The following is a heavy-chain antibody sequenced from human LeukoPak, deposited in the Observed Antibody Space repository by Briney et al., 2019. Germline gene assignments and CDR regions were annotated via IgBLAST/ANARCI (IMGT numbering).Heavy chain of an antibody. CDR2: IIPSLNRA. V-gene: IGHV1-69*04. D-gene: IGHD3/OR15-3a*01. J-gene: IGHJ3*01. CDR3: ARRTDRVDDAFDV. CDR1: GGPFDNYA. Sequence: SVKVSCKSSGGPFDNYAINWVRQAPGQGLEWMGRIIPSLNRANYAQIRVTITADKSTATAYMELSGLRYEDTAVYYCARRTDRVDDAFDVWGQGTMVTVSS.